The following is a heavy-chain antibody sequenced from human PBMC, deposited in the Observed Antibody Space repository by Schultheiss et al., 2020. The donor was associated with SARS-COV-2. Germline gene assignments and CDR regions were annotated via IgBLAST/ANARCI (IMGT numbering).Heavy chain of an antibody. D-gene: IGHD3-16*01. CDR1: GGTFSSYT. J-gene: IGHJ6*03. CDR2: IIPILGIA. V-gene: IGHV1-69*02. Sequence: SVKVSCKASGGTFSSYTISWVRQAPGQGLEWMGRIIPILGIANYAQKFQGRVTITADKSTSTAYMELSSLRSEDTAVYYCARSGGGGLSNYYMDVWGKGTTVTVSS. CDR3: ARSGGGGLSNYYMDV.